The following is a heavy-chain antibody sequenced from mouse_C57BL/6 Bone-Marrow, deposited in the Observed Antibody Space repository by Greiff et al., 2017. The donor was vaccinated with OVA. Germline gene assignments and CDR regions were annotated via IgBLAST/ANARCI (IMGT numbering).Heavy chain of an antibody. CDR2: IDTVNGDT. CDR1: GFNIKDDY. V-gene: IGHV14-4*01. J-gene: IGHJ2*01. Sequence: EVQLQQSGAELVRPGASVKLSCTASGFNIKDDYMHWVKQRPEKGLEWIGWIDTVNGDTEYASKVQGKGTITADTSYNTADLQLSSLTSEDTAVYYCTSYGNFDYWGQGTTLTVSS. D-gene: IGHD2-1*01. CDR3: TSYGNFDY.